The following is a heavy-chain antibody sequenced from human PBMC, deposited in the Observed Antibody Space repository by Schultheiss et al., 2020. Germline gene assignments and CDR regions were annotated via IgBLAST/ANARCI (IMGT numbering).Heavy chain of an antibody. V-gene: IGHV3-48*03. Sequence: GGSLRLSCAASGFTFSIYEMNWVRQAPGKGLEWVSYISATGKTIYYADSVKGRFTISRDNAKNSLSLQMNSLRAEDTAVYYCARVSGMDVWGQGTTVTVSS. J-gene: IGHJ6*02. CDR1: GFTFSIYE. CDR2: ISATGKTI. CDR3: ARVSGMDV.